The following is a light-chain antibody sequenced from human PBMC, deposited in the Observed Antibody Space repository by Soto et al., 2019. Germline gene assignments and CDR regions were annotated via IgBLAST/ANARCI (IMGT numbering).Light chain of an antibody. CDR1: RDEIGAYDY. V-gene: IGLV2-14*01. CDR2: EVT. Sequence: QAVLTQPASVSGSPGQSITISCAGTRDEIGAYDYVSWYQQHPGNAPKLLVYEVTNRPSGVSDRFSGSKSGNTASLTISGLQAEDEADYYCNSYTTSSAVVFGGGTKVTVL. CDR3: NSYTTSSAVV. J-gene: IGLJ2*01.